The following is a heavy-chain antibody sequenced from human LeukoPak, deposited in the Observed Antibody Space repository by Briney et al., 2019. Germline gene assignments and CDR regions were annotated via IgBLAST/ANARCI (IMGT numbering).Heavy chain of an antibody. CDR1: GVSISSSTHY. J-gene: IGHJ6*02. V-gene: IGHV4-39*01. CDR3: ARGRRIVVVPAAIRYYYYGMDV. Sequence: SETLSLTCTVSGVSISSSTHYWAWIRQPPGKGLEWIGSFYHSGSTYYNPSLKSRVTISVDTSKNQFSLKLSSVTAADTAVYYCARGRRIVVVPAAIRYYYYGMDVWGQGTTVTVPS. D-gene: IGHD2-2*02. CDR2: FYHSGST.